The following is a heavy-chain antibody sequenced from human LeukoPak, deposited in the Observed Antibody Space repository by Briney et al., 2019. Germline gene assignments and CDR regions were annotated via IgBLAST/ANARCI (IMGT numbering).Heavy chain of an antibody. J-gene: IGHJ4*02. D-gene: IGHD4-17*01. CDR1: GFTLSSYG. Sequence: GGSLRLSCAASGFTLSSYGMHWVRQAPGKGLEGGAVIWYDGSNEYYADSVKGRFTISRDNSKNTLYLQMNSLRAENTAVYYCARDPGGDYGLDYWGQGTLVSVSS. CDR3: ARDPGGDYGLDY. V-gene: IGHV3-33*01. CDR2: IWYDGSNE.